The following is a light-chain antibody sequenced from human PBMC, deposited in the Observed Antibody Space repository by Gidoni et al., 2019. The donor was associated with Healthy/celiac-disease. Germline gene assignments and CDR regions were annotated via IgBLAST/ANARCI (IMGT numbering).Light chain of an antibody. V-gene: IGLV3-19*01. CDR2: GKN. J-gene: IGLJ2*01. Sequence: SSELTQDPAVSVALGQTVRITCQGDSLRSYYASWYQQKPGQAPVLVIYGKNNRPSGLPDRFSGSSSGNTASLTITGAQAEDEADYYCNSRDSSSNLVVFGGGTKLTVL. CDR1: SLRSYY. CDR3: NSRDSSSNLVV.